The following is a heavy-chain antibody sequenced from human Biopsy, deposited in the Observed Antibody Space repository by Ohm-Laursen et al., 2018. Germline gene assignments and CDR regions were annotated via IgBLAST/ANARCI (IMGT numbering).Heavy chain of an antibody. Sequence: SDTLSLTCTVSGGSISSNYYYWGWIRQPPGKGLEWIGSIYYRGNTNYNPSVKSRVTISADTSKNQFPLKLSSATAADTAVFYCARHGSQGYCTGGSCVDYWGQGALVTVSS. J-gene: IGHJ4*02. V-gene: IGHV4-39*01. CDR1: GGSISSNYYY. D-gene: IGHD2-15*01. CDR2: IYYRGNT. CDR3: ARHGSQGYCTGGSCVDY.